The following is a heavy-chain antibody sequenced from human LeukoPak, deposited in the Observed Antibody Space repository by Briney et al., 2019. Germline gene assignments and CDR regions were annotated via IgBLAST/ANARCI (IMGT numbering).Heavy chain of an antibody. V-gene: IGHV1-2*02. Sequence: ASVKVSCKASGYTFTGYYMRWVRQAPGQGLEWMGWINPNSGGTNYAQKFRGRVTMTRDTSISTAYMELSRLRSDDTAVYYCARPTTVVTPDDYWGQGTLVTVSS. CDR1: GYTFTGYY. CDR2: INPNSGGT. CDR3: ARPTTVVTPDDY. D-gene: IGHD4-23*01. J-gene: IGHJ4*02.